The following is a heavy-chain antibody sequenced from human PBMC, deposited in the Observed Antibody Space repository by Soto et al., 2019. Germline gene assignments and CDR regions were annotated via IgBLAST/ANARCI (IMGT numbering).Heavy chain of an antibody. CDR3: AKGAATTVFSFNDY. V-gene: IGHV3-9*01. CDR1: GFTFDDYA. J-gene: IGHJ4*02. Sequence: EVQLVESGGGLVQPGRSLRLSCAASGFTFDDYAMHWVRQGPGKGLEWVSSISWNGGNLGYADSVKGRFTFSRDNAKNSLYLQMNSRRGEDTALYYCAKGAATTVFSFNDYWGQGTLVTVSS. CDR2: ISWNGGNL. D-gene: IGHD4-17*01.